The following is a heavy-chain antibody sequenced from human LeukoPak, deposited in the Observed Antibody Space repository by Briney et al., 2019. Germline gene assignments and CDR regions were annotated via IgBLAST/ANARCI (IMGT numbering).Heavy chain of an antibody. CDR1: GFTFDDYT. D-gene: IGHD7-27*01. V-gene: IGHV3-9*03. CDR3: TKGNWGNAFDI. CDR2: ITRDSGTV. Sequence: GGSLRLSCAASGFTFDDYTMHWVRQAPGRGLEWVSGITRDSGTVDYADSVRGRFTISRDNAKNSLYLQMNSLRAEDMALYYCTKGNWGNAFDIWGQGTMVTVSS. J-gene: IGHJ3*02.